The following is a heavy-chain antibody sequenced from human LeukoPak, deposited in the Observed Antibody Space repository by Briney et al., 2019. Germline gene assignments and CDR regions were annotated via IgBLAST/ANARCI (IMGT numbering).Heavy chain of an antibody. CDR1: GYTFSSYD. D-gene: IGHD3-22*01. J-gene: IGHJ4*02. CDR3: ARGSPPRVYYDRSGYYSYYFDY. CDR2: MNPSSGNT. V-gene: IGHV1-8*01. Sequence: GASVKVSCKASGYTFSSYDINWVRQATGQGLEWMGWMNPSSGNTGYAPKFQGRVTMTTDTSTSTAYMELRSLRSDDTAVYYCARGSPPRVYYDRSGYYSYYFDYWGQGTLVTVSS.